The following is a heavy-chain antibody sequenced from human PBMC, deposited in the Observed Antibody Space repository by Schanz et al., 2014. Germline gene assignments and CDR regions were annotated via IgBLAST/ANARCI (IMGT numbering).Heavy chain of an antibody. CDR2: ISWNSGSI. V-gene: IGHV3-9*01. J-gene: IGHJ6*02. D-gene: IGHD3-16*01. Sequence: EVQLVESGGGLVQPGRSLRLSCAASGFTFDDYAMHWVRQAPGKGLEWVSGISWNSGSIGYADSVKGRFTISRDDAKNSPYLQMNSLRAEDTALYYCAKDRQNRVNRVGYYYGMDVWGQGTTVTVSS. CDR1: GFTFDDYA. CDR3: AKDRQNRVNRVGYYYGMDV.